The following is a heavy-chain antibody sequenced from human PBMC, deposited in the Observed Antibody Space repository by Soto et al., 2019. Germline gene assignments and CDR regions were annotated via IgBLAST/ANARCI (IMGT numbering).Heavy chain of an antibody. V-gene: IGHV1-2*04. D-gene: IGHD2-2*01. CDR1: GYTFTGYY. CDR2: INPNSGGT. CDR3: ARSRVPAAQQVYYYYGMDV. Sequence: GASVKVSCKASGYTFTGYYMHWVRQAPGQGLEWMEWINPNSGGTNYAQKFQGWVTMTRDTSISTAYMELSRLRSDDTAVYYCARSRVPAAQQVYYYYGMDVWGQGTTVTVSS. J-gene: IGHJ6*02.